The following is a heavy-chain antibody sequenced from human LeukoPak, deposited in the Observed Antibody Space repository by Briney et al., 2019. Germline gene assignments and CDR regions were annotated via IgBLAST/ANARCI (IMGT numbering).Heavy chain of an antibody. Sequence: GGSLRLSCAASGFTFSSYAMHRVRQAPGKGLEWVAVISYDGSNKYYADSVKGRFTISRDNSKNTLYLQMNSLRAEDTAVYYCARKGGATTYGYYYYYMDVWGKGTTVTISS. J-gene: IGHJ6*03. CDR1: GFTFSSYA. CDR2: ISYDGSNK. D-gene: IGHD1-26*01. V-gene: IGHV3-30*04. CDR3: ARKGGATTYGYYYYYMDV.